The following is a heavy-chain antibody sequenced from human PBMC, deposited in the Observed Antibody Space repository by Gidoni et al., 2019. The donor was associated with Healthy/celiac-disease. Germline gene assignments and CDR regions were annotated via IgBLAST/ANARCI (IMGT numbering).Heavy chain of an antibody. CDR3: AKDRAVDTAMADAFDI. D-gene: IGHD5-18*01. CDR2: IIGSGGST. Sequence: EVQLVESGGGLVQPGGSLRLSCAASGFTFSSFAMSCVRQAPGKGLEWVSAIIGSGGSTYYADSVKGRFTISRDNSKNTLYLQMNSLRAEDTAVYYCAKDRAVDTAMADAFDIWGQGTMVTVSS. CDR1: GFTFSSFA. J-gene: IGHJ3*02. V-gene: IGHV3-23*04.